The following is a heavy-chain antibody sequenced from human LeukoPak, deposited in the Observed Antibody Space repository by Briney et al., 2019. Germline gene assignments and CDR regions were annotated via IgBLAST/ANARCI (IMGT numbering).Heavy chain of an antibody. Sequence: PGGSLRLSCAASGFTFSSYGMSWVRQAPGKGLEWVSAISGSGGSTYYADSVKGRFTISRDNSKNTLYLQMNSLRAEDTAVYYCAKRPMIVRYFDYWGQGTLVTVPS. CDR2: ISGSGGST. D-gene: IGHD3-22*01. J-gene: IGHJ4*02. CDR1: GFTFSSYG. V-gene: IGHV3-23*01. CDR3: AKRPMIVRYFDY.